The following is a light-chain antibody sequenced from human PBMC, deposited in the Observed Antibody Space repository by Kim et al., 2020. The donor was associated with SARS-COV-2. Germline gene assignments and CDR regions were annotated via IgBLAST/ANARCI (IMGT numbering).Light chain of an antibody. J-gene: IGLJ3*02. V-gene: IGLV1-44*01. CDR3: AFWDDSLNQGV. CDR1: SSNVGSNN. CDR2: SNN. Sequence: QSVLTQPPSASGTPGQRVTISCSGSSSNVGSNNVVWYQQLPGAAPNLLIYSNNQRPSGIPDRFSGSRSGTSASLAISGLQSGDEADYYCAFWDDSLNQGVFGGGTQLTVL.